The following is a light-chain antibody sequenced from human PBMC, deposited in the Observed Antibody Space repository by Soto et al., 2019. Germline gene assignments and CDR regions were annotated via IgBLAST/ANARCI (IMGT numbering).Light chain of an antibody. CDR1: SSNIGSNT. Sequence: QSVLTQPPSASGTPGQRVTISCSGSSSNIGSNTVNWYQHLPGMAPKLLISNNDQRPSGVPDRFSGSRSGTSASLAISGLQSEDEADYYSAAWDDSLNAAYVFGTGTKVTVL. J-gene: IGLJ1*01. CDR3: AAWDDSLNAAYV. CDR2: NND. V-gene: IGLV1-44*01.